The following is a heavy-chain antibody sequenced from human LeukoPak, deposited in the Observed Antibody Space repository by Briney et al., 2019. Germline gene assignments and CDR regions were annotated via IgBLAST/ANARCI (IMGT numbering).Heavy chain of an antibody. Sequence: GASVKVSCKASGYTFTGYYMHWVRQAPGQGLEWMGWINPNSGGTNYAQKFQGWVTMTRDTSISTAYMELSRLRSDDTAVYYCARDGEAITMVRGVITQYFDYWGQGTLVTVSS. D-gene: IGHD3-10*01. CDR3: ARDGEAITMVRGVITQYFDY. CDR2: INPNSGGT. J-gene: IGHJ4*02. CDR1: GYTFTGYY. V-gene: IGHV1-2*04.